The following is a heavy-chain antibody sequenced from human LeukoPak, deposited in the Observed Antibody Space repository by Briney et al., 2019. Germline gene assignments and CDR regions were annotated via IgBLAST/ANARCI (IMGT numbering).Heavy chain of an antibody. CDR3: ARIEYNFDY. V-gene: IGHV4-38-2*01. CDR2: IYHSGST. D-gene: IGHD6-6*01. CDR1: GYSISSGYY. Sequence: KPSETLSLTCSVSGYSISSGYYWGWIRQPPGKGLEWIGSIYHSGSTYYNPSLKSRVTISVDTSKNQFSLKLSSVTAADTAVYYCARIEYNFDYWGQGTLVTVSS. J-gene: IGHJ4*02.